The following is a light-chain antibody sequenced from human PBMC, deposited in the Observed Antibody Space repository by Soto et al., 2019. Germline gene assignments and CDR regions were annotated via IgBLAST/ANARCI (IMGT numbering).Light chain of an antibody. Sequence: VLTHSPGTLSLSPCERAALSGSASQSVSSNLAWYQQKPGQAPRLLIHGATTRATGIPARFSGSGSGTEFTLTISSLQSEDFAVYYCQQYNNWPRTFGQGTKV. V-gene: IGKV3-15*01. CDR2: GAT. CDR3: QQYNNWPRT. J-gene: IGKJ1*01. CDR1: QSVSSN.